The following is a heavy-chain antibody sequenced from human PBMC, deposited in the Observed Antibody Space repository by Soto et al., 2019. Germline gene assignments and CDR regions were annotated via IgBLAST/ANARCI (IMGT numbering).Heavy chain of an antibody. CDR1: GGSISSSSYY. V-gene: IGHV4-39*01. CDR3: ARPTQYSSSSNWFDP. CDR2: IYYSGST. Sequence: QLQLQESGPGLVKPSETLSLTCTVSGGSISSSSYYWGWIRQPPGKGLEWIGSIYYSGSTYYNPSLKSRVTISLDTSKNQFSLKLSSVTAADTAVYYCARPTQYSSSSNWFDPWGQGTLVTVSS. J-gene: IGHJ5*02. D-gene: IGHD6-6*01.